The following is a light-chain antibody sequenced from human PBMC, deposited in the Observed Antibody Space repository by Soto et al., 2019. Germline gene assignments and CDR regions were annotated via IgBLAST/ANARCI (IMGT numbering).Light chain of an antibody. CDR2: ATS. J-gene: IGKJ4*01. Sequence: DIQMTQSPSSLSASVGDRVTITCRASQSISTYLNWYKQTPWKPTKVLIYATSTLQRGVPSRFSGSGSGTHFTLTISSLQPEDFATYNCQQSKSIPLAFGGGTKVEIK. CDR1: QSISTY. CDR3: QQSKSIPLA. V-gene: IGKV1-39*01.